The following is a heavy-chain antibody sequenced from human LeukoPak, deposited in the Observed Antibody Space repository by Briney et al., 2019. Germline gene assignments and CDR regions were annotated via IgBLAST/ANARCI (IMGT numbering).Heavy chain of an antibody. CDR2: IFYTGRST. D-gene: IGHD6-13*01. V-gene: IGHV4-59*01. Sequence: ASETLSLTCTVSGGSINNYYWSWIRQPPGMGLEWIGYIFYTGRSTNYNPSVSSRVTISIDTSKNQFSLKLSSVTAADTAVYYCARVGSSWYRYWGQGTLVTVSS. J-gene: IGHJ4*02. CDR3: ARVGSSWYRY. CDR1: GGSINNYY.